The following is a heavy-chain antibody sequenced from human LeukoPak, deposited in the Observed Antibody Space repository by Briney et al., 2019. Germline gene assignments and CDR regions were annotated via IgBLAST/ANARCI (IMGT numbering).Heavy chain of an antibody. Sequence: GGSLRLSCAPSGFTFSNYGIHWVRRAPGKGLEWVAFIRHDGNNEYYADSVKGRFTISRDNSKSTLYLQMDSLRPEDSALYSCATMLVADSFDYWGQETLATVSS. CDR3: ATMLVADSFDY. J-gene: IGHJ4*02. V-gene: IGHV3-30*02. D-gene: IGHD6-6*01. CDR1: GFTFSNYG. CDR2: IRHDGNNE.